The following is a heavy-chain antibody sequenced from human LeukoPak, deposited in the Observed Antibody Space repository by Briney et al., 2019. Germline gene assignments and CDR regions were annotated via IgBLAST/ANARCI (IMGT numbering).Heavy chain of an antibody. D-gene: IGHD6-19*01. J-gene: IGHJ1*01. Sequence: PGGSLRLSCAASGFTVSSNYMSWVRQAPGKGLEWVSAISGSGGSTYYADSVKGRFTISRDNSKNTLYLQMNSLRAEDTAVYYCAKVNIAVAGSPLGYFQHWGQGTLVTVSS. CDR2: ISGSGGST. CDR3: AKVNIAVAGSPLGYFQH. V-gene: IGHV3-23*01. CDR1: GFTVSSNY.